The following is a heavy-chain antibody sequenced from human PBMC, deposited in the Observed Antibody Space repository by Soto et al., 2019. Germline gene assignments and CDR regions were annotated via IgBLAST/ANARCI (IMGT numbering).Heavy chain of an antibody. CDR1: GISVRTSGYY. Sequence: SATLSLTCTLSGISVRTSGYYWCCVRQPPGKGLDWIGNIYYSGSTFYTPSLRSRVTLSVDTSKNQFSLRLNSVTAADTAVYFCAGFVVPASRNSDFDYWGQGTLVTVSS. CDR2: IYYSGST. J-gene: IGHJ4*02. D-gene: IGHD2-15*01. CDR3: AGFVVPASRNSDFDY. V-gene: IGHV4-39*01.